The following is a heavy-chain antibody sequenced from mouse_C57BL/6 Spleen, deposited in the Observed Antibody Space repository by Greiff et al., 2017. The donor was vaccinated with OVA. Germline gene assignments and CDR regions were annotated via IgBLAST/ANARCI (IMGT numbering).Heavy chain of an antibody. Sequence: QVQLPQPGAELVKPGASVKMSCKASGYTFTSYWITWVKQRPGQGLEWIGDIYPGSGSTNYNEKFKSKATLTVDTSSSTAYMQLSSLTSEDSAVYYCARSGSNYDYYAMDYWGQGTSVTVSS. CDR3: ARSGSNYDYYAMDY. J-gene: IGHJ4*01. CDR2: IYPGSGST. V-gene: IGHV1-55*01. CDR1: GYTFTSYW. D-gene: IGHD2-5*01.